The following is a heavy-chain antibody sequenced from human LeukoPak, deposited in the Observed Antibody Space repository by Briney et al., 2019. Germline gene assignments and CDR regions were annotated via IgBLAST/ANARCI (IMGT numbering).Heavy chain of an antibody. CDR3: ARMYSGTSYYFDY. D-gene: IGHD1-26*01. V-gene: IGHV4-59*01. CDR2: FSYSGST. J-gene: IGHJ4*02. CDR1: GVSISTYY. Sequence: SETLSLTCSVSGVSISTYYWIWIRQPPAKGLEWIGFFSYSGSTKYNPSLKSRVTMSVDTSKNQFSLKLSTVTAADTAVYYCARMYSGTSYYFDYWGQGTLVTVSS.